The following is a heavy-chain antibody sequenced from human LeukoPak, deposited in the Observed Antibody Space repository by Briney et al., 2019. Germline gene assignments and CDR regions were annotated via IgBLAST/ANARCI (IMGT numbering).Heavy chain of an antibody. D-gene: IGHD2-8*01. CDR1: VYTFTEYH. V-gene: IGHV1-2*06. CDR3: ARDQMDRGLYTNHLDK. CDR2: INPNSGDT. Sequence: ASVKVSCKASVYTFTEYHMHWVRQAPGQGPEWMGRINPNSGDTSYAQKFQGRVTMTRDTSISTVYMELSRLRSDDTAVYYCARDQMDRGLYTNHLDKWGQGTLVTVSS. J-gene: IGHJ4*02.